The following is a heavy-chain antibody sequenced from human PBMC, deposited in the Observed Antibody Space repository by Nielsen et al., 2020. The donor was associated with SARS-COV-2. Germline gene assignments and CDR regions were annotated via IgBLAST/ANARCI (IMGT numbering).Heavy chain of an antibody. V-gene: IGHV3-9*01. D-gene: IGHD4-17*01. CDR2: ISWNSGSI. J-gene: IGHJ3*02. Sequence: GGSLRLSCAASGFTFDDYAMHWVRQAPGKGLEWVSGISWNSGSIGYADSVKGRFTISRDNAKNSLYLQMNSLRAEDTALYYCAKDRNTDGTKGAFDIWGQGTMVTVSS. CDR3: AKDRNTDGTKGAFDI. CDR1: GFTFDDYA.